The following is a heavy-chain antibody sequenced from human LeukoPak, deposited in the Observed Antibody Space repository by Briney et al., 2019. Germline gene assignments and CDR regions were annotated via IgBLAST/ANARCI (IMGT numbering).Heavy chain of an antibody. CDR3: AKRAVAGTGRAFDY. CDR2: ISSSGNST. Sequence: GSLRLSCSASGFTFSSYAMNWVRQAPGKGLEWVSIISSSGNSTYYADSVKGRFTVSRDNSKNTLYLQMNTLRAEDTAVYYCAKRAVAGTGRAFDYWGQGTLVTVSS. J-gene: IGHJ4*02. CDR1: GFTFSSYA. V-gene: IGHV3-23*01. D-gene: IGHD6-19*01.